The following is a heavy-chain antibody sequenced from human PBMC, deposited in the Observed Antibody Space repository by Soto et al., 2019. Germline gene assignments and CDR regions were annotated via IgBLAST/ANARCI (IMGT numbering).Heavy chain of an antibody. CDR2: ISYRGST. V-gene: IGHV4-59*01. CDR3: ASSGIVGREVNTWFDP. CDR1: AGSITTSY. Sequence: SETLSLTCTVSAGSITTSYWSWIRQPLGKALEWIGYISYRGSTNYNPSLKSRLTISIDTSKSQISLKLTSMTTADTAVYYCASSGIVGREVNTWFDPWGQGTLVNV. J-gene: IGHJ5*02. D-gene: IGHD3-22*01.